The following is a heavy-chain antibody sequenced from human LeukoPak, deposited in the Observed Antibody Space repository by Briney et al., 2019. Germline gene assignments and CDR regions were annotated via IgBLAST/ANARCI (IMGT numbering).Heavy chain of an antibody. CDR2: AYYSGNT. D-gene: IGHD3-22*01. J-gene: IGHJ4*02. V-gene: IGHV4-59*01. Sequence: SETLSLTCTVSGDSIRSYYWSWIRQPPGKGLEWIGYAYYSGNTNYNPSLKSRVTISVDTSKSQFSLKLTSVTAADTAVYYCARSGYYYDSSGYILDYWGQGTLVTVSS. CDR3: ARSGYYYDSSGYILDY. CDR1: GDSIRSYY.